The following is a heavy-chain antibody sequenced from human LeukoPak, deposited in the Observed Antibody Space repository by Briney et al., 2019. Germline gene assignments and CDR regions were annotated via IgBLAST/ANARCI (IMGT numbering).Heavy chain of an antibody. Sequence: PSETLSLTCGVSGGSFSFYYWSWIRQPPGKGLEWIGEISQSGSTNYNPSLKSRVNISLDTSENQFSLKLSSVTAADTAVYYCARLRGFLRYFDSLDYWGQGTLVTVSS. CDR3: ARLRGFLRYFDSLDY. CDR2: ISQSGST. J-gene: IGHJ4*02. V-gene: IGHV4-34*01. D-gene: IGHD3-9*01. CDR1: GGSFSFYY.